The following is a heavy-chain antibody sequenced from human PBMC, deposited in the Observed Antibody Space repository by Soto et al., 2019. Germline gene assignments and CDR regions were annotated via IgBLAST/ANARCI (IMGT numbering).Heavy chain of an antibody. J-gene: IGHJ4*02. CDR2: INPSGGST. D-gene: IGHD3-22*01. CDR3: ARAEGGYDFPGDYYFDY. V-gene: IGHV1-46*03. CDR1: GYTFTSYY. Sequence: QVQLVQSGAEVKKPGASVKVSCKASGYTFTSYYMHWVRQAPGQGLEWMGIINPSGGSTSYAQKCQGRVTMTRDTSTSTVYMELSSLRSEDTAVYYCARAEGGYDFPGDYYFDYWGQGTLVTVSS.